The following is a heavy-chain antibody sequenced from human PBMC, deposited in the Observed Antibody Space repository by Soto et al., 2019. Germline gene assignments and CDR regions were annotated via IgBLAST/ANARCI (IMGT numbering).Heavy chain of an antibody. J-gene: IGHJ4*02. CDR3: ARGKYRDAYNPLGY. D-gene: IGHD6-6*01. CDR2: ISGRGDTP. CDR1: VFTFSSYA. Sequence: GGSLRLSCAVSVFTFSSYAMTWFRQSPGKGLEWVSAISGRGDTPYYADSVKGRFTISRDESKNTLYFQMDNLRAEDTATYYCARGKYRDAYNPLGYWGQGTLVIVSS. V-gene: IGHV3-23*01.